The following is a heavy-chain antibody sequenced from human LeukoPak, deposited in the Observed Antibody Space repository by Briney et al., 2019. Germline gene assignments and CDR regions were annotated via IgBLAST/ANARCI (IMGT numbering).Heavy chain of an antibody. CDR3: ARYNFYGGTPFDC. J-gene: IGHJ4*02. D-gene: IGHD3-3*01. V-gene: IGHV3-66*01. CDR2: IYSGGNT. CDR1: GLTVSSNY. Sequence: TGGSLRLSCAASGLTVSSNYMSWVRQAPGKGLEWVSVIYSGGNTYYTDSVKGRFTISRDNSKNTLYLQINSLRAEDTAIYYCARYNFYGGTPFDCWGQGTLVTVSS.